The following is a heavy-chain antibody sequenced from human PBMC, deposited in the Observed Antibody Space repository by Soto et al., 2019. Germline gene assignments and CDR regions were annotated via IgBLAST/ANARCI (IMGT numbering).Heavy chain of an antibody. D-gene: IGHD1-26*01. CDR3: YKDRRALPRWIDP. J-gene: IGHJ4*03. Sequence: SETLSLTCAASGGTISSGGYRWSWMRQPPGKGLEWIGSIYYSGSTYYNPSLKSRVTISVDRSKNQFSLLLSSVTAADTAVYYRYKDRRALPRWIDPWGQGTPVTVSS. V-gene: IGHV4-30-2*01. CDR2: IYYSGST. CDR1: GGTISSGGYR.